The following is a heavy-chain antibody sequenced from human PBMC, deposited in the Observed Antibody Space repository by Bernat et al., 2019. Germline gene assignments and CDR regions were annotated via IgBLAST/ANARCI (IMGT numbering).Heavy chain of an antibody. J-gene: IGHJ5*02. V-gene: IGHV4-39*01. CDR1: GGSVSSSTYY. CDR2: VYYSGST. CDR3: ARHRLSQAMTMPYRFDP. Sequence: QLQLQESGPGLVKPSETLSLTCTVSGGSVSSSTYYWGWIRQPPGMGLEWIGSVYYSGSTSYNPSLKSRVTISIDTSKNQFSLRLSSVTAADTAVYYCARHRLSQAMTMPYRFDPWGQGNLVTVSS. D-gene: IGHD4/OR15-4a*01.